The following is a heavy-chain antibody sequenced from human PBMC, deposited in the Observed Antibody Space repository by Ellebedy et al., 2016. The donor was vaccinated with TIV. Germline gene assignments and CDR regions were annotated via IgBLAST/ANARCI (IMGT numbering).Heavy chain of an antibody. Sequence: GGSLRLXCAASGFTFSSYWMHWVRQAPGKGLVWVSRINSDGSSTSYADSVKGRFTISRDNAKNTLYLQMNSLRGEDTAVYYCARAPYSGSPCQDYWGQGILVTVSS. D-gene: IGHD1-26*01. V-gene: IGHV3-74*01. CDR3: ARAPYSGSPCQDY. CDR2: INSDGSST. CDR1: GFTFSSYW. J-gene: IGHJ4*02.